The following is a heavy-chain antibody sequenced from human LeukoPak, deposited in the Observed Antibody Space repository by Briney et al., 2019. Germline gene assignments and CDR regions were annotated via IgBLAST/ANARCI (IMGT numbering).Heavy chain of an antibody. CDR1: GGSISSYY. CDR2: IYYSGST. J-gene: IGHJ1*01. V-gene: IGHV4-59*08. CDR3: ARHATSWYGVNFQH. D-gene: IGHD6-13*01. Sequence: TPSETLSLTCTVSGGSISSYYWSWIRQPPGKGLEWIGYIYYSGSTNYNPSLKSRVTISVDTSKNQFSLKLSPVTAADTAVYYCARHATSWYGVNFQHWGQGTLVTVSS.